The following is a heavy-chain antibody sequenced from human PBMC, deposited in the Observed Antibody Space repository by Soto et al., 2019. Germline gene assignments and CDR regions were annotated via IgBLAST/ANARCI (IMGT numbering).Heavy chain of an antibody. D-gene: IGHD1-1*01. V-gene: IGHV1-46*01. Sequence: ASVEVSCKASGYTFTRYYIHWVRQAPGQGLEWMGIINPSGGSTSYAQKFQGRVTMTRDTSTSTVYMELSSLRSEDTAVYYCTRSQLGRPLDVWGQGTTVTVSS. CDR1: GYTFTRYY. J-gene: IGHJ6*02. CDR2: INPSGGST. CDR3: TRSQLGRPLDV.